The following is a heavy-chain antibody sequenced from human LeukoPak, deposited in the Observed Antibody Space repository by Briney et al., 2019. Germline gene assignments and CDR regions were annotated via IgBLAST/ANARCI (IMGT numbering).Heavy chain of an antibody. V-gene: IGHV5-51*01. J-gene: IGHJ3*02. CDR1: GYSFTNYW. CDR2: IYPGDSDD. Sequence: GESLAISCTASGYSFTNYWIAWVRQLPGAGLEWMGTIYPGDSDDRYSPAFQGQFTLSVDRSTTTAYLQWPSLKASDTAMYYCARPYSTGIRDAYDMWGQGTMVIVSS. D-gene: IGHD2/OR15-2a*01. CDR3: ARPYSTGIRDAYDM.